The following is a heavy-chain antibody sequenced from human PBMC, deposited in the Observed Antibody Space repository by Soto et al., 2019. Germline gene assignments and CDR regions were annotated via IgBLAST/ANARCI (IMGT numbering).Heavy chain of an antibody. CDR1: GFTFSSHD. V-gene: IGHV3-23*01. Sequence: VPLLESGGGLVQPGGSLRLSCSASGFTFSSHDMIWVRQAPGKGLEWVSGVSGGGITSYADSEKGRFTISRDKSRNTLYLQMNSLRVEDTAVYYCVKGFWGDYWGQGTLVTVSS. D-gene: IGHD3-16*01. CDR2: VSGGGIT. J-gene: IGHJ4*02. CDR3: VKGFWGDY.